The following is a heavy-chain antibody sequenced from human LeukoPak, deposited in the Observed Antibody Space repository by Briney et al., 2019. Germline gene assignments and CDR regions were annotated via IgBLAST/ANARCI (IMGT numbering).Heavy chain of an antibody. J-gene: IGHJ4*02. CDR2: IHHSGRT. CDR1: GGSISGTNW. CDR3: ARHGDCYFDY. V-gene: IGHV4-4*02. Sequence: PSETLSLTCTVSGGSISGTNWWSWVRQPPGKGLEWIGEIHHSGRTNHNPSLKSRVTISVDKSKNQFSLELRSVTAADTAVYYCARHGDCYFDYWGQGILVTVSA. D-gene: IGHD4-17*01.